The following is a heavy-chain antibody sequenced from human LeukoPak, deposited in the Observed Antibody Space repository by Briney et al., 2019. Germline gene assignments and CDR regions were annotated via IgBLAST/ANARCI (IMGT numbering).Heavy chain of an antibody. CDR2: IYYSGST. J-gene: IGHJ4*02. D-gene: IGHD3-3*01. V-gene: IGHV4-59*06. CDR1: GGSISSYY. Sequence: SETLSLTCTVSGGSISSYYWSWIRQHPGKGLEWIGYIYYSGSTYYNPSLKSRVTISVDTSKNQFSLKLSSVTAADTAVYYCARVPDDFWSGYGFDYWGQGTLVTVSS. CDR3: ARVPDDFWSGYGFDY.